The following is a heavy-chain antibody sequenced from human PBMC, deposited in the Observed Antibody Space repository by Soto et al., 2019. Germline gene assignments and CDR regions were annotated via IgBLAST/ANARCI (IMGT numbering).Heavy chain of an antibody. CDR1: GDSITTYY. CDR2: IYYSGST. J-gene: IGHJ4*02. V-gene: IGHV4-59*08. CDR3: ARRRTYSGYSSAFDY. D-gene: IGHD5-12*01. Sequence: SETLSLTCAVSGDSITTYYWSWIRQPPGKGLEWIAYIYYSGSTNYNPSLKSRATISVDTSNNQFSLKLTSVTAADTAVYYCARRRTYSGYSSAFDYWGPGTLVTVSS.